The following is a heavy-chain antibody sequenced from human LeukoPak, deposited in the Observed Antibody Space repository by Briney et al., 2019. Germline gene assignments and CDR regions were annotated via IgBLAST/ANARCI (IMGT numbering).Heavy chain of an antibody. CDR1: GYTFSNYD. CDR2: MNPNSGHT. V-gene: IGHV1-8*01. CDR3: ARVPRESNSH. Sequence: GASVKVSCKASGYTFSNYDINWVRQATGQGLEWMGYMNPNSGHTVYAQKFQGGVTMTRDTSISTAYMELSSLRFDDTAVYYCARVPRESNSHWGQGTLVTVSS. D-gene: IGHD1-1*01. J-gene: IGHJ4*02.